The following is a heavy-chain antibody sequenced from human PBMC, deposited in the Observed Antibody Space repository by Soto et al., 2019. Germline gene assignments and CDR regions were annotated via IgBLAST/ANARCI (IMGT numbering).Heavy chain of an antibody. J-gene: IGHJ6*02. CDR3: AKDGGYSRGWYYYYAMDV. V-gene: IGHV3-23*01. D-gene: IGHD6-19*01. CDR2: ISGSGGST. CDR1: GFTFSSYA. Sequence: LRLSCAASGFTFSSYAMSWVRQAPGKGLEWVSAISGSGGSTYYADSVKGRFTISRDNSKNTLYLQMNSLRAEDTAVYYCAKDGGYSRGWYYYYAMDVWGQGTTVTVSS.